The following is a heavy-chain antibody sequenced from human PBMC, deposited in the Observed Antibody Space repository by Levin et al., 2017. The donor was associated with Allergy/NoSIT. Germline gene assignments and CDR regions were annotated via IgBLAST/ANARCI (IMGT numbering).Heavy chain of an antibody. CDR2: IYYGGST. V-gene: IGHV4-31*03. J-gene: IGHJ4*02. D-gene: IGHD1-7*01. CDR3: ARGVRTVTTLGY. CDR1: GGSISSGGYY. Sequence: SETLSLTCTVSGGSISSGGYYWSWIRQHPGKGLEWIGYIYYGGSTYYNPSLKSRVTISVDTSKNQFSLKLSSVTAADTAAYYCARGVRTVTTLGYWGQGTLVTVSS.